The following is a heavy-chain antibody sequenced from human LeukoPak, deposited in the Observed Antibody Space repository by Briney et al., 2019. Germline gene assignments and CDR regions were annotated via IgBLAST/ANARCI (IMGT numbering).Heavy chain of an antibody. V-gene: IGHV4-34*01. CDR1: GGSISSYY. Sequence: SETLSLTCTVSGGSISSYYWSWIRQPPGKGLEWIGEINHSGSTNYNPSLKSRVTISVDTSKNQFSLKLSSVTAADTAVYYCARVQGFLQWLLYYFDYWGQGTLVTVSS. D-gene: IGHD3-3*01. J-gene: IGHJ4*02. CDR3: ARVQGFLQWLLYYFDY. CDR2: INHSGST.